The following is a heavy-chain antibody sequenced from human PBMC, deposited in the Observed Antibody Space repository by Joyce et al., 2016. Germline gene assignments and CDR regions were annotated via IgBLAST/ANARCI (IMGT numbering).Heavy chain of an antibody. CDR2: ISHDGTKK. CDR3: AKDVTLYSINWYSGMDV. Sequence: QVQLVESGGGVVQPGRSLRLSCAASGFTFSGYGMHWVRQAPGKGLECVAVISHDGTKKYYADAVEGRFSISRDKSKNTLYLQMNGLRGEDTAVYYCAKDVTLYSINWYSGMDVWGQGTTVTVSS. CDR1: GFTFSGYG. V-gene: IGHV3-30*18. D-gene: IGHD6-13*01. J-gene: IGHJ6*02.